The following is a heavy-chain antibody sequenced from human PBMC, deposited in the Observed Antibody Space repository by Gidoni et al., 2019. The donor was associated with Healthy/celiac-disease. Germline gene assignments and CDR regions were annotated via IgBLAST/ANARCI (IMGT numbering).Heavy chain of an antibody. V-gene: IGHV3-48*02. CDR1: GFTFSSYS. Sequence: EVQLVESGGGLVQPGGSLRLSCAASGFTFSSYSMNWVRQAPGKGLAGVSYISSSSFTIYYADSVKGRFTISRDNAKNSLYLQMNSLRDEDTAVYYCAREIRGYFDYWGQGTLVTVSS. CDR2: ISSSSFTI. CDR3: AREIRGYFDY. D-gene: IGHD3-10*01. J-gene: IGHJ4*02.